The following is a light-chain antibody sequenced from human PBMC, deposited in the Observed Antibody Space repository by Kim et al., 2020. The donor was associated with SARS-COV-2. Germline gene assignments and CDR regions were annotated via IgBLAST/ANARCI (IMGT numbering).Light chain of an antibody. CDR2: SDP. CDR3: QVRDSGNVV. J-gene: IGLJ2*01. V-gene: IGLV3-9*01. CDR1: NIGSAS. Sequence: SYELTQPLSVSVALGQTATITCAGNNIGSASVHWYQQKPGQAPVLVIFSDPNRPSGIPERFSGSKSGNTATLTISGAQAGHEADYYCQVRDSGNVVFGGGTKVTVL.